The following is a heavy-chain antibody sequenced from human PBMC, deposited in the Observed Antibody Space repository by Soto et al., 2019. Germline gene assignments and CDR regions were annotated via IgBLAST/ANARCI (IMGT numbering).Heavy chain of an antibody. CDR1: GFTFSSYW. V-gene: IGHV3-7*01. CDR2: IKQDGSEK. D-gene: IGHD3-3*01. J-gene: IGHJ6*02. CDR3: ATFIFANPRFYYSSGMDV. Sequence: GGSLRLSCAASGFTFSSYWMSWVRQAPGKGLEWVANIKQDGSEKYYVDSVKGRFTISRDNAKNSLYLQMNSLRAEDTAVYYCATFIFANPRFYYSSGMDVWGQGTRVTVSS.